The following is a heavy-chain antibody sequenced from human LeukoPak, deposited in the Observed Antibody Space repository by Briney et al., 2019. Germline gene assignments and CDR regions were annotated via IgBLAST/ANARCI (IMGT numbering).Heavy chain of an antibody. CDR2: INGKDDST. D-gene: IGHD6-6*01. CDR1: GFTFSNYG. Sequence: GRSLRLSCAASGFTFSNYGMNWVRQAPGKGLEWVSGINGKDDSTYYADSVKGRFTISRDNSKNTLYLQMNSLRAEDTAVYYCARDLVAARPLFDYWGQGTLVTVSS. CDR3: ARDLVAARPLFDY. J-gene: IGHJ4*02. V-gene: IGHV3-23*01.